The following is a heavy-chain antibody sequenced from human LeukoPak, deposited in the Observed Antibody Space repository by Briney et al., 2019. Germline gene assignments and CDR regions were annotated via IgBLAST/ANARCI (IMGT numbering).Heavy chain of an antibody. CDR2: IYYSGSTYSGST. CDR1: GGSISSSTYY. V-gene: IGHV4-39*01. Sequence: SETLSLTCTVSGGSISSSTYYWVWIRQPPEKGLEWIGTIYYSGSTYSGSTYYNPSLKSRLTISVDTSKNQFSLRVSSVTAADTAVYYCARGLGVTAFDYWGQGTLVTVSS. D-gene: IGHD3-10*01. CDR3: ARGLGVTAFDY. J-gene: IGHJ4*02.